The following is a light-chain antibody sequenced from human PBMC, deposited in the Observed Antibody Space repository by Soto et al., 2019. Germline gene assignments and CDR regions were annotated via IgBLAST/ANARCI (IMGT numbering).Light chain of an antibody. CDR1: QSISSH. J-gene: IGKJ4*01. V-gene: IGKV3-11*01. Sequence: EIVLTQSPATLSLSPGERATLSCRASQSISSHLAWYQQKPGQAPRLLMYDLSNRATDIPARFSGSGSGTDFTLTISSREPEDFAVYYCQQRPNWPLTFGGGTKVEIK. CDR2: DLS. CDR3: QQRPNWPLT.